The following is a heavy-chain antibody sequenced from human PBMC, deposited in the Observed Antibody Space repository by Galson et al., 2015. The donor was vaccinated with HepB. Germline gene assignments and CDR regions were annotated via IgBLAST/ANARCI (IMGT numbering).Heavy chain of an antibody. Sequence: SLRLSCAASGFTFSSNWMSWARQAPGKGLEWVANIKEDGSEKQYVDSVKGRFTISGDSAENSLYLQMNSLRAEDTAVYYCARHRPGYRDYWGQGTLVTVSS. V-gene: IGHV3-7*03. CDR2: IKEDGSEK. D-gene: IGHD6-13*01. J-gene: IGHJ4*02. CDR1: GFTFSSNW. CDR3: ARHRPGYRDY.